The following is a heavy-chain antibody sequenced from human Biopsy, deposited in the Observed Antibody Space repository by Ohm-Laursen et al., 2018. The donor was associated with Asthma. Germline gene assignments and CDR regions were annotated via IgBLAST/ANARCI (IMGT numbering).Heavy chain of an antibody. Sequence: SSVKVSCKASGGMFGNYAISWVRQPPGLGLEWMGGISPIFGSSNYAQRFQGRVTITADIFTRTVYMELSGLRFDDTAIYYCAREVSTVDYGYYYFAMDVWGQGTTVTVSS. D-gene: IGHD4-17*01. CDR3: AREVSTVDYGYYYFAMDV. J-gene: IGHJ6*02. CDR1: GGMFGNYA. V-gene: IGHV1-69*06. CDR2: ISPIFGSS.